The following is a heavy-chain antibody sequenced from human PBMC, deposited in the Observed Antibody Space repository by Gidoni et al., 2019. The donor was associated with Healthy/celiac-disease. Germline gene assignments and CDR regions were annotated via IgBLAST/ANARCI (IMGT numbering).Heavy chain of an antibody. V-gene: IGHV3-21*01. CDR3: ARPASYSSSWESDAFDI. CDR1: GFTFSSYS. J-gene: IGHJ3*02. CDR2: ISSSSSYI. Sequence: EVQLVESGGGLVKPGGSLRLSCAASGFTFSSYSMNWVRQAPGKGLEWVSSISSSSSYIYYADSVKGRFTISRDNAKNSLYLQMNSLRAEDTAVYYCARPASYSSSWESDAFDIWGQGTMVTVSS. D-gene: IGHD6-13*01.